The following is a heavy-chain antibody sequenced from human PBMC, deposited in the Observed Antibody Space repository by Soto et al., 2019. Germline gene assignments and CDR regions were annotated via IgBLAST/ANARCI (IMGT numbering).Heavy chain of an antibody. D-gene: IGHD1-1*01. CDR1: GFISGYS. CDR3: ATNEFSVDY. J-gene: IGHJ4*02. Sequence: EVQLMESGGGLVKPGGSLRLSCAASGFISGYSMIWVRQAPGKGLEWVSHISSSGIFTDYADSVKGRFTISRDNAKNSLYLQMNSLRAEDTAVYYCATNEFSVDYWGQGTLVTVSS. CDR2: ISSSGIFT. V-gene: IGHV3-21*04.